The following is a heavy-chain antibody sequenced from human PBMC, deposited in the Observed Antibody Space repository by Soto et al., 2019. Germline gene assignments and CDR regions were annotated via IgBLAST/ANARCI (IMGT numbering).Heavy chain of an antibody. J-gene: IGHJ6*02. CDR3: ARDSAHSSSWYDYYYYYGMDV. V-gene: IGHV3-33*01. D-gene: IGHD6-13*01. CDR1: GFTFSSYG. CDR2: IWYDGSNK. Sequence: EGSLRLSCAASGFTFSSYGMHWVRQAPGKGLEWVAVIWYDGSNKYYADSVKGRFTISSDNSKNTLYLQMNSLRAEDTAVYYCARDSAHSSSWYDYYYYYGMDVWGQGTTVTVSS.